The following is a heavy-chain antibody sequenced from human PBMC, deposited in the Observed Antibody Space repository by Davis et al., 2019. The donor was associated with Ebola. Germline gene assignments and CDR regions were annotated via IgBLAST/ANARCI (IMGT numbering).Heavy chain of an antibody. V-gene: IGHV4-61*01. Sequence: PSETLSLTCTVSGGSVSSGSYYWSWIRQPPGKGLEWIGYIYYSGSTNYNPSLKSRVTISVDTSKNQFSLKLSSVTAADTAVYYCARDGVDTVLDYWGQRTLVTVSS. D-gene: IGHD5-18*01. CDR1: GGSVSSGSYY. J-gene: IGHJ4*02. CDR3: ARDGVDTVLDY. CDR2: IYYSGST.